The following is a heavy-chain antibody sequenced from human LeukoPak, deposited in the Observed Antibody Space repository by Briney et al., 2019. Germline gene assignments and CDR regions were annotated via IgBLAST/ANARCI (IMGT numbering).Heavy chain of an antibody. V-gene: IGHV1-58*01. CDR3: AAVRFLGDAFDI. Sequence: GTSVKVSCKASGFTFTSSAVQWVRQARGQRLEWIGWIVVGSGNTNYAQKFQERVTITRDMSTSTAYMELSSLRSEDTAVYYCAAVRFLGDAFDIWGQGTMVTVSS. CDR1: GFTFTSSA. CDR2: IVVGSGNT. D-gene: IGHD3-10*01. J-gene: IGHJ3*02.